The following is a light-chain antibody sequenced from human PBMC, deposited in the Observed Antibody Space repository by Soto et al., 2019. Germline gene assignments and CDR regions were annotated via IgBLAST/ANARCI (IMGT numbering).Light chain of an antibody. CDR3: QLDGGSPQWGT. CDR1: QSVNDNH. Sequence: EVVLTQSPGTLSLSPGARATLSCRASQSVNDNHLAGYQQKGGQAPRLLIYGASTRATGVPERFSGSGFGTAYRPIINGLEQDDIALYYCQLDGGSPQWGTLGPGTTVEI. J-gene: IGKJ3*01. V-gene: IGKV3-20*01. CDR2: GAS.